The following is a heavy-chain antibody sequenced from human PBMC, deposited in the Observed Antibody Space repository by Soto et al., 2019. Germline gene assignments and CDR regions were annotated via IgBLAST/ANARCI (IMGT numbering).Heavy chain of an antibody. D-gene: IGHD3-9*01. J-gene: IGHJ4*02. CDR3: ARGRDVLRYFDWLFGLDY. CDR1: GYTFTGHY. V-gene: IGHV1-2*04. Sequence: ASVKVSCTASGYTFTGHYMHWVRQAPGQGLDWMGWINPNSGGTNYAQKFKGWVTMTRDTSISTAYMELSRLRSDDTAVYYCARGRDVLRYFDWLFGLDYWGQGTLVTVSS. CDR2: INPNSGGT.